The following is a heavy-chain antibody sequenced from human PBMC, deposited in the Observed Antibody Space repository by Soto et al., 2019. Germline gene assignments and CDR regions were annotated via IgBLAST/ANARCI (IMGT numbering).Heavy chain of an antibody. CDR1: GFTVSSNY. D-gene: IGHD6-13*01. CDR3: ASIHHYAGNSDY. Sequence: GGSLRLSCAASGFTVSSNYMSWVRQAPGKGLEWVSVIYSGGITYYADSVKGRFTISRDNSKNTLYLQMNSLRAEDTAVYYCASIHHYAGNSDYCGQGNQVTFSS. CDR2: IYSGGIT. V-gene: IGHV3-53*01. J-gene: IGHJ4*02.